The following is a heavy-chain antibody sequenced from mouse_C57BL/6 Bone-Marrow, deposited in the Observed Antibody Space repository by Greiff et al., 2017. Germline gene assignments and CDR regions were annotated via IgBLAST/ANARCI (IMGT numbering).Heavy chain of an antibody. CDR3: AREYDYVVAWFAY. CDR2: IYPGSGNT. Sequence: QVQLQQSGPELVKPGASVKISCKASGYSFTSYYIHWVKQRPGQGLEWIGWIYPGSGNTKYNEKFKGKATLTADTSSSTAYMQLSSLTSEDSAVYYCAREYDYVVAWFAYWGQGTLVTVSA. V-gene: IGHV1-66*01. J-gene: IGHJ3*01. CDR1: GYSFTSYY. D-gene: IGHD2-4*01.